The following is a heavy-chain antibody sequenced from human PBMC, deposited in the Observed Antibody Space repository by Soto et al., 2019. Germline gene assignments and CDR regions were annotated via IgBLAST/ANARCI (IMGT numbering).Heavy chain of an antibody. D-gene: IGHD3-16*01. CDR1: GFTFSDYS. Sequence: PGGSLRLSCAASGFTFSDYSMNWVRQAPGKGLEWLSSISSSSSTMYYADSVKGRFTISRDDAKISLYLQMNSLRDEDTAVYYCARGDYYYYGLDVWGQGTTVTVSS. CDR3: ARGDYYYYGLDV. J-gene: IGHJ6*02. V-gene: IGHV3-48*02. CDR2: ISSSSSTM.